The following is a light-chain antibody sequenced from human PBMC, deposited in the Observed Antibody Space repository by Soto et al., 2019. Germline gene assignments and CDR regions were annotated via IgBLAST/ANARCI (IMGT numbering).Light chain of an antibody. Sequence: EIVLTQSPGTLSLSPGERATLSCRASQSLTSSYLAWYQQKPGQSPRLLIYGASRRATGIPDRFSGSGSGTDFTLTISRLEPEDFAVYYCQQYDASLWTFGQGTKVGIK. CDR1: QSLTSSY. CDR2: GAS. V-gene: IGKV3-20*01. CDR3: QQYDASLWT. J-gene: IGKJ1*01.